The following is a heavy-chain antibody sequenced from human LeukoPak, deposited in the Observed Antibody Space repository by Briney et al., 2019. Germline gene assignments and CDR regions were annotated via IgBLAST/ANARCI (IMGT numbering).Heavy chain of an antibody. Sequence: SVKVSCKASGGTFSSYAISWVRQAPGQGLEWMGGIIPIFGTANYAQKFQGRVTITADESTSTAYMELSSLRSEDTAVYYCAREGCTNGVCYDYWGQGTLVTVSS. D-gene: IGHD2-8*01. CDR2: IIPIFGTA. J-gene: IGHJ4*02. CDR1: GGTFSSYA. V-gene: IGHV1-69*13. CDR3: AREGCTNGVCYDY.